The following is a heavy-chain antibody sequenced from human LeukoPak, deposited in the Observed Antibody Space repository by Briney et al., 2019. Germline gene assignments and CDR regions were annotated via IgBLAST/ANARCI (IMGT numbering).Heavy chain of an antibody. CDR3: ARGNYYCGGDCYTAEYFQH. V-gene: IGHV3-21*01. J-gene: IGHJ1*01. Sequence: GGSLRLSCAASGFTFITYSMNWVRQAPEKGLEGVSSISSTGNYIYYADSVKGRFTISRDNAKNSLYLQMDSLRAEDTAVYYCARGNYYCGGDCYTAEYFQHWGQGTLVTVSS. CDR1: GFTFITYS. D-gene: IGHD2-21*02. CDR2: ISSTGNYI.